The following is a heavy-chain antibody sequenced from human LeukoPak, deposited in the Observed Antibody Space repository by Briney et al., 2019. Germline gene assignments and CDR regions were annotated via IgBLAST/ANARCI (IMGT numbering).Heavy chain of an antibody. CDR2: ISAYNGNT. D-gene: IGHD1-26*01. CDR1: GYTSTSYG. Sequence: ASVKVSCKASGYTSTSYGISWVRQAPGQGLEWMGWISAYNGNTNYAQKLQGRVTMTTDTSTSTAYMELRSLRSDDTAVYYCARMDIVGATTGAFDIWGQGTMVTVSS. V-gene: IGHV1-18*01. CDR3: ARMDIVGATTGAFDI. J-gene: IGHJ3*02.